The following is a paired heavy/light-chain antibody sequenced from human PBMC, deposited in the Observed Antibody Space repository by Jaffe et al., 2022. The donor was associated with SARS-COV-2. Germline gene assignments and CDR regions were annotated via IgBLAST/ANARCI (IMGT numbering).Heavy chain of an antibody. CDR3: AASADSGYHYFDS. J-gene: IGHJ4*02. D-gene: IGHD5-12*01. Sequence: QVQLVQSGSELKKPGASVKVSCKTSGNSFTTDILNWVRKAPGQGLEWMGWIHTNTGNPTYARGFKGRFVFSLETSVNTAYLQISGLKADDTAVYYCAASADSGYHYFDSWGQGTLVTVSA. CDR1: GNSFTTDI. CDR2: IHTNTGNP. V-gene: IGHV7-4-1*02.
Light chain of an antibody. CDR1: QSVLYSSNNKNY. V-gene: IGKV4-1*01. J-gene: IGKJ4*01. Sequence: DIVMTQSPDSLAVSLGERATINCKSSQSVLYSSNNKNYLAWYQQKPGLPPKLLISWASTRESGVPDRFSGSGSGTDFTLTISSLQAEDVAVYYCQQYYNAVLFGGGTKVEIK. CDR2: WAS. CDR3: QQYYNAVL.